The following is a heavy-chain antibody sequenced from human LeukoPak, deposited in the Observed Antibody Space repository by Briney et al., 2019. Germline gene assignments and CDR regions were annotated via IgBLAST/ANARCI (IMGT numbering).Heavy chain of an antibody. CDR2: INSDGSST. D-gene: IGHD3-22*01. Sequence: GGSLRLSCAASGFTFSSYWMHWVRQAPGKGLVWVSRINSDGSSTSYADSVKGRFTISRDNAKNTLYLQMNSLRAEDAAVYYCARVVIVNWFDPWGQGTLVTVSS. CDR1: GFTFSSYW. V-gene: IGHV3-74*01. J-gene: IGHJ5*02. CDR3: ARVVIVNWFDP.